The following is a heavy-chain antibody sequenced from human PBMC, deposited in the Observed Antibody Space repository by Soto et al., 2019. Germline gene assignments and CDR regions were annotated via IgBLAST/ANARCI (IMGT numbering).Heavy chain of an antibody. V-gene: IGHV3-30-3*01. J-gene: IGHJ4*02. CDR1: GFTFNSYN. D-gene: IGHD6-25*01. Sequence: QVQLVESGGGVVPPGGSLRVSCVVSGFTFNSYNLHWVRQTPGEGLEWVAVISFDGANTFYADSVKGLFTISRDTSRDTLYLQMSRLRVEDTAVYYCARDGYNRGGFDYWGQGTLVSVSS. CDR3: ARDGYNRGGFDY. CDR2: ISFDGANT.